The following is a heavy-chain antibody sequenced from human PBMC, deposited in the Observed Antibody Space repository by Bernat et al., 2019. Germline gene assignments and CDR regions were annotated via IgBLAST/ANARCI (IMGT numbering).Heavy chain of an antibody. V-gene: IGHV3-23*01. D-gene: IGHD6-19*01. Sequence: EVQLLESGGGLVQPGGSLRLSCAASGFTFNSYAMTWVRQAPGKGLEWVSTISVSGGSTYYADSVKGRFTISRDNSKNTLYLQMNSLRAEDTAVYYCAKKPVGGWAYWYFDLWGRGTLVTVSS. J-gene: IGHJ2*01. CDR3: AKKPVGGWAYWYFDL. CDR2: ISVSGGST. CDR1: GFTFNSYA.